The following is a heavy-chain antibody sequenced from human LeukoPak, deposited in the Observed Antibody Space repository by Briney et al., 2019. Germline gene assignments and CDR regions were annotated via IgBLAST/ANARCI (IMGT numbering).Heavy chain of an antibody. D-gene: IGHD5-18*01. V-gene: IGHV3-7*01. CDR3: ARGYTYGYIFYFDY. CDR1: GFTFSTYW. J-gene: IGHJ4*02. Sequence: GGSLRLSCAASGFTFSTYWMSWVRQAPGKGLEWVANIKQDGTEKYYVGSVKGRFTISRDNAKNSLYLQMNSLRAEDTAVYYCARGYTYGYIFYFDYWGQGTLVTVSS. CDR2: IKQDGTEK.